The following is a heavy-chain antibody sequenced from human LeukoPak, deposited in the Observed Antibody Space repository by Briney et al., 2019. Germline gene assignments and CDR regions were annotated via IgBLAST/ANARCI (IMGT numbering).Heavy chain of an antibody. CDR1: GFTFDDYA. J-gene: IGHJ4*02. Sequence: GRSLRLSCAASGFTFDDYAMHWVRQIPGKGLEWVSGISWNSGSIGYAASVTGRFTISRDNAKNSLYLQMNSLRAEDTAVYYCAKSRAGSLDYWGQGTLVTVSS. CDR3: AKSRAGSLDY. D-gene: IGHD6-25*01. CDR2: ISWNSGSI. V-gene: IGHV3-9*01.